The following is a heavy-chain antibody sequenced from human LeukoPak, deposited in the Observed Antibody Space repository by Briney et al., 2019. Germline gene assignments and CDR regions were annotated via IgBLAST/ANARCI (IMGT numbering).Heavy chain of an antibody. Sequence: TSETLSLTCTVSGGSISSGGYYWSWIRQPPGKGLEWIGYIYHSGSTYYNPSLKSRVTISVDRSKNQFSLKLSSVTAADTAVYYCAREKQLVESSLYFDYWGQGTLVTVSS. V-gene: IGHV4-30-2*01. J-gene: IGHJ4*02. CDR2: IYHSGST. CDR1: GGSISSGGYY. D-gene: IGHD6-6*01. CDR3: AREKQLVESSLYFDY.